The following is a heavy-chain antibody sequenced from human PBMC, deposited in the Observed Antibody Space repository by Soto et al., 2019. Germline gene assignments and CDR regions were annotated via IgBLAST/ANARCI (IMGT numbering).Heavy chain of an antibody. Sequence: EVQLVESGGTLVKPGGSLRLSCAASGFTFSRYSVNWVRQAPGKGLEWVSSISSSGTYIYYADSVKGRFTVARDNAKHSLYLQMHSLIAEETAVYYCAREVSGSGTYLDYWGQGTRVTVSS. D-gene: IGHD3-10*01. J-gene: IGHJ4*02. CDR1: GFTFSRYS. CDR2: ISSSGTYI. V-gene: IGHV3-21*01. CDR3: AREVSGSGTYLDY.